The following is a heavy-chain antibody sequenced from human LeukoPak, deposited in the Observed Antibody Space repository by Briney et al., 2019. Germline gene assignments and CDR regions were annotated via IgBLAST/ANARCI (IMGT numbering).Heavy chain of an antibody. D-gene: IGHD4-11*01. J-gene: IGHJ5*02. CDR1: GGSISSYY. V-gene: IGHV4-59*08. CDR3: ARHSPTYNWFDP. CDR2: IYYIGST. Sequence: SETLSLTCTVSGGSISSYYWSWIRQPPGKGLEWIGYIYYIGSTNYYPSLKSRVTISVDTSKNQFSLKLSSVTAADTAVYYCARHSPTYNWFDPWGQGTLVTVSS.